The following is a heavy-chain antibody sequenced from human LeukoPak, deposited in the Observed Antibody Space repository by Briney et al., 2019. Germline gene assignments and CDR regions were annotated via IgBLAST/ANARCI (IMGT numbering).Heavy chain of an antibody. CDR1: GFTFSSYA. CDR3: AKGRFYPTYTAWELRGAEVDY. V-gene: IGHV3-30-3*01. D-gene: IGHD1-26*01. J-gene: IGHJ4*02. Sequence: GGSLRLSCAASGFTFSSYAMHWVRQAPGKGLEWVAVISYDGSNKYYADSVKGRFTISRDNSKNTLYLQMNSLRAEDTAVYYCAKGRFYPTYTAWELRGAEVDYWGQGTLVTVSS. CDR2: ISYDGSNK.